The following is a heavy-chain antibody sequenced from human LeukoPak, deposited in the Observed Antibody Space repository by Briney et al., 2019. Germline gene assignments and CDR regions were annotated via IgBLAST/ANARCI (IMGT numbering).Heavy chain of an antibody. D-gene: IGHD4-17*01. CDR3: AKTDYGDYVPTNFDY. CDR2: ISYDGSNK. Sequence: GGSLRLSCAASGFTFSSYGMHWVRQAPGKGLEWVAVISYDGSNKYYADSVKGRFTISRDNSKNTLYLQMNSLRAEDTAVYYCAKTDYGDYVPTNFDYWGQGTLVTVSS. J-gene: IGHJ4*02. V-gene: IGHV3-30*18. CDR1: GFTFSSYG.